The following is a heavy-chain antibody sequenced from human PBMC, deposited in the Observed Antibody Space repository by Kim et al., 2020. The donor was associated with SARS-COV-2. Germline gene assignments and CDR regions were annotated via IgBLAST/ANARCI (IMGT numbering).Heavy chain of an antibody. CDR3: ARARPDIVVVPAAPQDY. D-gene: IGHD2-2*01. Sequence: GGSLRHSCAASGFTFSSYAMHWVRQAPGKGLEWVAVISYDGSNKYYADSVKGRFTISRDNSKNTLYLQMNSLRAEDTAVYYCARARPDIVVVPAAPQDYWGQGSLVTVSS. CDR1: GFTFSSYA. V-gene: IGHV3-30*04. J-gene: IGHJ4*02. CDR2: ISYDGSNK.